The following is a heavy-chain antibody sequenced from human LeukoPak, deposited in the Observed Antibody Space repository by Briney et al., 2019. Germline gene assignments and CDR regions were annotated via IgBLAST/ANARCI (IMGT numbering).Heavy chain of an antibody. CDR2: ISAHNGNT. Sequence: ASVRVSCKASGCTFGRYGISWVRQAPGQGLEWMGWISAHNGNTNYAQKFQGRVAMTTDTSTSTAYMELRSLRSDDTAVYYCARQSMTGNERGDDAFDIWGQGTMVTVSS. V-gene: IGHV1-18*01. CDR1: GCTFGRYG. J-gene: IGHJ3*02. CDR3: ARQSMTGNERGDDAFDI. D-gene: IGHD3-9*01.